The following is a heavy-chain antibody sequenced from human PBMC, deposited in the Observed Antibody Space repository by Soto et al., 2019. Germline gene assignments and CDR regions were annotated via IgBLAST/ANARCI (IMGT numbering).Heavy chain of an antibody. CDR1: GGSVGSGPYH. D-gene: IGHD2-8*01. CDR3: MRSHGAY. Sequence: QVQLQESGPGLVKTSETLSLTCTVSGGSVGSGPYHWNWVRQPPGKGLEWIGHISYSGTANYNPFLRARVTMATDTSMNQFSLRLTSVTAADTAVYYCMRSHGAYWGQGALVTVSP. V-gene: IGHV4-61*01. CDR2: ISYSGTA. J-gene: IGHJ4*02.